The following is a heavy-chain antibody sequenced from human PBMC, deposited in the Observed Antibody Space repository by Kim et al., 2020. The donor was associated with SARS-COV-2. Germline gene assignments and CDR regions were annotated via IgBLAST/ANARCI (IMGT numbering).Heavy chain of an antibody. D-gene: IGHD6-13*01. Sequence: SETLSLTCTVSGGSISSSSYYWGWIRQPPGKGLEWIGSIYYSGSTYYNPSLKSRVTISVDTSKNQFSLKLSSVTAADTAVYYCARHDISLRYSSSRGWF. CDR2: IYYSGST. J-gene: IGHJ5*01. CDR3: ARHDISLRYSSSRGWF. V-gene: IGHV4-39*01. CDR1: GGSISSSSYY.